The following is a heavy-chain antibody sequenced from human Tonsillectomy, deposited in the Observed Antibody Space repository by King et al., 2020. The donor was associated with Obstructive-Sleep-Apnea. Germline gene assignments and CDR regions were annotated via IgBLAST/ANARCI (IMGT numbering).Heavy chain of an antibody. CDR3: ARMAAAAGTATWFDP. Sequence: RVTLKESGPALVKPTQTLTLTCSFSGFSLSTSGMCVSWIRQPPGKALEWLARIDWDDDKYYSTSLKTRLTISKDTSKNQVVLTMTNMDPVDTATYYCARMAAAAGTATWFDPWGQGTLVTVSS. CDR2: IDWDDDK. V-gene: IGHV2-70*11. J-gene: IGHJ5*02. D-gene: IGHD6-13*01. CDR1: GFSLSTSGMC.